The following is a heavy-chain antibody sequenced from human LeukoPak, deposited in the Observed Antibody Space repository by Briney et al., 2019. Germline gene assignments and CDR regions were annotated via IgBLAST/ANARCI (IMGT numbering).Heavy chain of an antibody. CDR3: ARFKVVANRAFDY. J-gene: IGHJ4*02. CDR2: IKQDGSEK. V-gene: IGHV3-7*01. Sequence: PGGSLRLSCAAPGFTFSSYWMSWVRQAPGKGLEWVANIKQDGSEKYYVDSVKGRFTISRDNAKNSLYLQMNSLRAEDTAVYYCARFKVVANRAFDYWGQGTLVTVSS. D-gene: IGHD2-15*01. CDR1: GFTFSSYW.